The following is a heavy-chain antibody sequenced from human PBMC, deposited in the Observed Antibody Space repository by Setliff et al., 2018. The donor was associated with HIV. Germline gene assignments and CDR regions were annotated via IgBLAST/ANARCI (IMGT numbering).Heavy chain of an antibody. CDR1: GYTFTSYV. CDR2: ISVYNGNT. D-gene: IGHD2-2*01. CDR3: ATQRDIVMVPGQGGFDI. Sequence: ASVKVSCKASGYTFTSYVINWVRQAPGQGLEWMGRISVYNGNTIYAQKLQGRVIMTTDTSTSTAYMELRCPRSDDTAMYYCATQRDIVMVPGQGGFDIWAQGTMVTVSS. J-gene: IGHJ3*02. V-gene: IGHV1-18*01.